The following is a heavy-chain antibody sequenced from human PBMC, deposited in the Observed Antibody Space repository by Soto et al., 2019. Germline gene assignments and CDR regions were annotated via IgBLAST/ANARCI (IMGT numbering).Heavy chain of an antibody. J-gene: IGHJ4*02. CDR3: AKDPLGSRIAAAGTDY. Sequence: EVQLLESGGGLVQPGGSLRLSCAASGFTFSSYAMSWVRQAPGKGLEWVSAISGSGGSTYYADSVKGRFTISRDNSKNTMYLQMNSLRAEDTAVYYCAKDPLGSRIAAAGTDYWGQGTLVTVSS. V-gene: IGHV3-23*01. CDR2: ISGSGGST. CDR1: GFTFSSYA. D-gene: IGHD6-13*01.